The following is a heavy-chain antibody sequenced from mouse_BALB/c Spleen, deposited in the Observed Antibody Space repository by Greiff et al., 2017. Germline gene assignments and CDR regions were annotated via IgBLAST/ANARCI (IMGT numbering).Heavy chain of an antibody. V-gene: IGHV2-6-7*01. Sequence: QVQLKESGPGLVAPSQSLSITCTVSGFSLTGYGVNWVRQPPGKGLEWLGMIWGDGSTDYNSALKSRLSISKDNSKSQVFLKMNSLQTDDTARYYCARESLYGNYEGGAMDYWGQGTSVTVSS. J-gene: IGHJ4*01. D-gene: IGHD2-1*01. CDR3: ARESLYGNYEGGAMDY. CDR1: GFSLTGYG. CDR2: IWGDGST.